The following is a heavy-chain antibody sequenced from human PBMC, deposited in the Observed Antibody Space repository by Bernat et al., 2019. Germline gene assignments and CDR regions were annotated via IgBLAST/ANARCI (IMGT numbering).Heavy chain of an antibody. Sequence: EVQLVESGGGLVQPGGSLRLSCAASGFTFSSYDMHWVRQATGKGLEWVSAIGTAGDPYYPGSVKGRFTISRENAKNSLYLQMNSLRAGDTAVYYCARGGLYSGSRTCPYFDLWGRGTLVTVSS. CDR3: ARGGLYSGSRTCPYFDL. CDR2: IGTAGDP. J-gene: IGHJ2*01. D-gene: IGHD1-26*01. CDR1: GFTFSSYD. V-gene: IGHV3-13*05.